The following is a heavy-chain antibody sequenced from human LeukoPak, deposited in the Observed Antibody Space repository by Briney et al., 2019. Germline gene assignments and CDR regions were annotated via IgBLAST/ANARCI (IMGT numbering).Heavy chain of an antibody. J-gene: IGHJ4*02. Sequence: SETLSLTCTVSGGSISSSSYYWGWIRQPPGKGLEWIGSIYYSGSTYYNPSLKSRVTISVDKSKNQFSLKLSSVTAADTAVYYCARLLWFGEFVFDYWGQGTLVTVSS. CDR1: GGSISSSSYY. D-gene: IGHD3-10*01. CDR2: IYYSGST. CDR3: ARLLWFGEFVFDY. V-gene: IGHV4-39*01.